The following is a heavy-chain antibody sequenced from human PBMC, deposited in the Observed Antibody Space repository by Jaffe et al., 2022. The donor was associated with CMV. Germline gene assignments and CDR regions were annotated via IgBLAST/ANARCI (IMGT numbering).Heavy chain of an antibody. CDR1: GGSISSSSYY. CDR3: ARHKVHQQWLVRWFDP. CDR2: IYYSGST. V-gene: IGHV4-39*01. Sequence: QLQLQESGPGLVKPSETLSLTCTVSGGSISSSSYYWGWIRQPPGKGLEWIGSIYYSGSTYYNPSLKSRVTISVDTSKNQFSLKLSSVTAADTAVYYCARHKVHQQWLVRWFDPWGQGTLVTVSS. J-gene: IGHJ5*02. D-gene: IGHD6-19*01.